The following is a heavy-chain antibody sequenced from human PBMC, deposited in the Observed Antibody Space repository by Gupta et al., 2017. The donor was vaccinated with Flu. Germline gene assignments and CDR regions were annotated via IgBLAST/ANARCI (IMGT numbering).Heavy chain of an antibody. D-gene: IGHD1-14*01. J-gene: IGHJ4*02. CDR1: GFTFRRFG. CDR3: AKVPPNRPTHDY. V-gene: IGHV3-23*01. CDR2: ISGSGGST. Sequence: VQLLESGGGLVPPGGSLRLYCAASGFTFRRFGMGWVRQAAGKGLEWVSAISGSGGSTYYADSVKGRVTIYRDKSKNTLYLQMNSLRAEDTAVYYCAKVPPNRPTHDYWGQGTLVTVSS.